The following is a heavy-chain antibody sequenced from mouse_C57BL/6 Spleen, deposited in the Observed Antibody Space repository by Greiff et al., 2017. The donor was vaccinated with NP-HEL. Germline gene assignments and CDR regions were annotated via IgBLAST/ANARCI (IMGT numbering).Heavy chain of an antibody. V-gene: IGHV1-59*01. CDR3: ARSSNHRYFDV. D-gene: IGHD2-5*01. J-gene: IGHJ1*03. CDR2: IDPSDSYT. Sequence: QVQLQQPGTELVKPGASVKLSCKASGYTFTSYWMHWVKQRPGQGLEWIGVIDPSDSYTNYNQKFKGKATLTVDTSSSTAYMQLSSLTSEDSAVYYCARSSNHRYFDVWGTGTTVTVSS. CDR1: GYTFTSYW.